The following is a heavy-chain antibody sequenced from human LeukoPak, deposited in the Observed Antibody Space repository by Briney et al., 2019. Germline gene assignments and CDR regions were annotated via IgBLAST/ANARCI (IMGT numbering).Heavy chain of an antibody. V-gene: IGHV4-59*08. CDR3: ARPGGRDHGGNSVAFDI. CDR2: IYNTGNT. Sequence: SETLSRTCTVSGGSISGYYWNWIRQPPGKGLEWIGFIYNTGNTNYNPSLKSRVTISVDTSKNQVSLNLSSVTAADMAVYYCARPGGRDHGGNSVAFDIWGQGTMVTVSS. CDR1: GGSISGYY. D-gene: IGHD4-23*01. J-gene: IGHJ3*02.